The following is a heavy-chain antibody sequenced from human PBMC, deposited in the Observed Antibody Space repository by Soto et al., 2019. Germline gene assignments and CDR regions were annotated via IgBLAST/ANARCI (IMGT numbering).Heavy chain of an antibody. CDR2: IIPMFGTA. Sequence: QVQLVQSGAEVKKPGSSVKVSCKASGDTFSSYAINWVRQAPGQGREWMGGIIPMFGTANYAQKIKGRVKITAGESTSTVYMELSSLRSEDTAVYYCARVGPAHYYDSSGYYSPLDYWGQGTLVTVSS. CDR1: GDTFSSYA. V-gene: IGHV1-69*01. CDR3: ARVGPAHYYDSSGYYSPLDY. J-gene: IGHJ4*02. D-gene: IGHD3-22*01.